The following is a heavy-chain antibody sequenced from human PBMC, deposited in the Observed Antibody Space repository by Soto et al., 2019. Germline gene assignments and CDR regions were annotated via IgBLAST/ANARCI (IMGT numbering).Heavy chain of an antibody. CDR3: ARDRSGSSVFYYYYMDG. V-gene: IGHV4-31*03. Sequence: QVQLQESGPGLVKPSQTLSLTCTVSGGSISSGGYYWSWIRQHPGKGLEWIGYIYYSGSTYYNPSLQSRVTISVDPSKNQFSLKLSSVTAADTAVYYCARDRSGSSVFYYYYMDGWGKGTTVTVSS. CDR2: IYYSGST. CDR1: GGSISSGGYY. J-gene: IGHJ6*03. D-gene: IGHD6-6*01.